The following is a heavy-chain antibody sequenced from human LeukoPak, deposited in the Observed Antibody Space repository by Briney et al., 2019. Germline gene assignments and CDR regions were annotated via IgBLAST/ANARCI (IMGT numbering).Heavy chain of an antibody. CDR2: INSDGGST. CDR1: GFTFSSYW. V-gene: IGHV3-74*01. D-gene: IGHD2/OR15-2a*01. Sequence: GGSLRLSCAASGFTFSSYWMHWVRQAPGKGLVWVARINSDGGSTSYADSVKGRVTISRDNAKSTLYLQMDSLRAEDTAVYYCARGPHTNNFYAGHCWGQGTLVTVSS. J-gene: IGHJ4*02. CDR3: ARGPHTNNFYAGHC.